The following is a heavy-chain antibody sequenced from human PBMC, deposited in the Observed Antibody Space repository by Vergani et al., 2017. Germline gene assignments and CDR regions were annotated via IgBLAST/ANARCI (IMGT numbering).Heavy chain of an antibody. J-gene: IGHJ4*02. CDR3: ARRGRNSSGWYGGGFFDY. CDR2: IYYSGST. Sequence: QLQLQESGPGLVKPSETLSLTCTVSGGSISSSSYYWGWIRQPPGKGLEWIGSIYYSGSTYYNPSLKIRVTISVDTSKNQFSLKLSSVTAADTAVYYCARRGRNSSGWYGGGFFDYWGQGTLVTVSS. D-gene: IGHD6-19*01. V-gene: IGHV4-39*01. CDR1: GGSISSSSYY.